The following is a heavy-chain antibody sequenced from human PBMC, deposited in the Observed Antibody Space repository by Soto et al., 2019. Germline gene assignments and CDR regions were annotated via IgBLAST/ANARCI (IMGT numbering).Heavy chain of an antibody. J-gene: IGHJ6*02. CDR3: ARDRGAAAGRNYYYYGMDV. V-gene: IGHV1-18*01. CDR2: ISAYNGHT. Sequence: ASVKVSCKASGYTFTYYAVTWVRQAPGQGLEWMGWISAYNGHTNYAQKLQGRVTMTTDTSTSTAYMELRSLRSDDTAVYYCARDRGAAAGRNYYYYGMDVWGQGTTVTVSS. CDR1: GYTFTYYA. D-gene: IGHD6-13*01.